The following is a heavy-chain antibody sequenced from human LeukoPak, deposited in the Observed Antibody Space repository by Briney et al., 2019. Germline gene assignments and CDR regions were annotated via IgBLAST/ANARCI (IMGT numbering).Heavy chain of an antibody. CDR3: ARGGGIVVVPAAIVDAFDI. Sequence: KPSETLSLTCSVSGGSISSISYYWGWIRQPPGKGLEWIGSIYYSGSTNYNPSLKSRVTISVDTSKNQFSLKLSSVTAADTAVYYCARGGGIVVVPAAIVDAFDIWGQGTMVTVSS. D-gene: IGHD2-2*01. CDR1: GGSISSISYY. J-gene: IGHJ3*02. CDR2: IYYSGST. V-gene: IGHV4-39*07.